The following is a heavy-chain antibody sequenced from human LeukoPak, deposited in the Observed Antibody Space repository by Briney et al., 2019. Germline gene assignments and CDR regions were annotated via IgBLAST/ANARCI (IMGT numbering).Heavy chain of an antibody. CDR2: IYYSGST. CDR1: GGSISSSSYY. D-gene: IGHD5-24*01. Sequence: SETLSLTCTVSGGSISSSSYYWGWIRQPPGKGLEWIGSIYYSGSTYYNPSLKSRVTISVDTSKNQFSLKLSSVTAADTAVYYCASAIGDGYNTGSFDYWGQGTLVTVSS. CDR3: ASAIGDGYNTGSFDY. J-gene: IGHJ4*02. V-gene: IGHV4-39*01.